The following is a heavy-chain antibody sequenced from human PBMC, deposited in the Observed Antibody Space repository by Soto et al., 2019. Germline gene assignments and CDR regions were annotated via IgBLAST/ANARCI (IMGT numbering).Heavy chain of an antibody. J-gene: IGHJ4*02. CDR1: GGSISSYY. Sequence: SETLSLTCTVSGGSISSYYWSWIRQPPGKGLEWIGYIYYSGSTNSNPSLKSRVTISVDTSKNQFSLKLSSVTAADTAVYYCARDSKRGYSGYDKLDYWGQGTLVTVSS. V-gene: IGHV4-59*01. D-gene: IGHD5-12*01. CDR2: IYYSGST. CDR3: ARDSKRGYSGYDKLDY.